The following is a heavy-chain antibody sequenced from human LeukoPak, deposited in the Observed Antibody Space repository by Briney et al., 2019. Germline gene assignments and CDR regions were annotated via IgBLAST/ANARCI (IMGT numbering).Heavy chain of an antibody. Sequence: PGGSLRLSCSASGFTFSSYAMHWVRQAPGKGLEYVSAISSNGGSTYYADSVKGRFTISRDNSKNTLYLQMSSLRAEDTAVYYCARVAAAVPPGRYFDYWGQGTLVTVSS. J-gene: IGHJ4*02. CDR3: ARVAAAVPPGRYFDY. D-gene: IGHD6-13*01. V-gene: IGHV3-64D*09. CDR1: GFTFSSYA. CDR2: ISSNGGST.